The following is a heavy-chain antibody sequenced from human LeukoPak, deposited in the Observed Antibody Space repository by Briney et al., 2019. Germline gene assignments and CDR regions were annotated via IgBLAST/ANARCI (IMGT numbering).Heavy chain of an antibody. CDR2: IKSKTDGGTT. CDR1: GFTFSNAW. J-gene: IGHJ4*02. CDR3: TTGLSVSPELDFDY. D-gene: IGHD1-7*01. Sequence: PGGSLRLSCAASGFTFSNAWMSWVRQAPGKGLEWVGRIKSKTDGGTTDYAAPVKGRFTISRDDSKNTLYLQMNSLKTEDTAVYYCTTGLSVSPELDFDYWGQGTLVTVSS. V-gene: IGHV3-15*01.